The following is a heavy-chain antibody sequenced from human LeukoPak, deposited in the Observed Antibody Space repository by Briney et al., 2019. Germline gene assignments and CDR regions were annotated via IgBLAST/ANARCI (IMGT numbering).Heavy chain of an antibody. V-gene: IGHV4-59*01. CDR2: ISYSGST. CDR3: ARDDNYYDSSGYYRAFDI. Sequence: SEALSLTCTVSGVSISSYYWSWIRQPPGKGLEWIGYISYSGSTIYNPSLKSRVTISLDTSKNQFSLKLSSVTAADTAVYYCARDDNYYDSSGYYRAFDIWGQGTMVTVSS. J-gene: IGHJ3*02. CDR1: GVSISSYY. D-gene: IGHD3-22*01.